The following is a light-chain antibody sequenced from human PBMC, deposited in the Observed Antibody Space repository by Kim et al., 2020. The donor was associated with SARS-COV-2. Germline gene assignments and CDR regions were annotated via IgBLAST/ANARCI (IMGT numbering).Light chain of an antibody. J-gene: IGKJ2*01. CDR1: QTISSW. V-gene: IGKV1-5*03. Sequence: SASDGERVTINCRASQTISSWLAWYQQRQGRAPSLLIYQASNLESGVPSSVSGSGSGTEFTLTISSLQPDDFATYYCQQYKSYPYTFGQGTKLEI. CDR2: QAS. CDR3: QQYKSYPYT.